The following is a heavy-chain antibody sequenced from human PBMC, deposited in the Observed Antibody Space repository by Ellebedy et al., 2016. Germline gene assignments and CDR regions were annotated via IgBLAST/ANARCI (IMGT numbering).Heavy chain of an antibody. Sequence: GESLKISCAASGFTFDNYGMHWVRQAPGKGLEWVAVIWSDGSNQYYADHVKGRLTISRDNSKNTLYLEMNSLRTEDTAMYYCAREAMTHVVNFDSWGQGTLVTVSS. CDR2: IWSDGSNQ. CDR1: GFTFDNYG. V-gene: IGHV3-33*08. D-gene: IGHD4-23*01. J-gene: IGHJ4*02. CDR3: AREAMTHVVNFDS.